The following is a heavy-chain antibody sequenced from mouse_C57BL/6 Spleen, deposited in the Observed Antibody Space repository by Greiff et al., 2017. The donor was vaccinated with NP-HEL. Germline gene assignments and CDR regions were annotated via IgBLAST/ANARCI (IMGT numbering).Heavy chain of an antibody. J-gene: IGHJ2*01. V-gene: IGHV5-6*01. D-gene: IGHD2-4*01. CDR2: ISSGGSYT. CDR1: GFTFSSYG. Sequence: EVMLVESGGDLVKPGGSLKLSCAASGFTFSSYGMSWVRQTPDKRLEWVATISSGGSYTYYPDSVKGRFTISRDNAKNTLYLQMSSLKSEDTAMYYCARRDDDYDSYYFDYWGQGTTLTVSS. CDR3: ARRDDDYDSYYFDY.